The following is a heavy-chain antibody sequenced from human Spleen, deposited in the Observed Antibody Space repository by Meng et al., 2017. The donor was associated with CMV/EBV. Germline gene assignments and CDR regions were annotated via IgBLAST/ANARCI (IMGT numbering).Heavy chain of an antibody. CDR1: GWSFSGYY. V-gene: IGHV4-34*01. D-gene: IGHD3-10*01. CDR2: INHSGST. CDR3: ARVAWNFNSGSYCLDC. J-gene: IGHJ4*02. Sequence: YGWSFSGYYWSWIRQPPGKGLEWIGEINHSGSTNYNTSLKSRVTISLDTSKNQFSLQLNSVTAADMALYFCARVAWNFNSGSYCLDCWGQGTLVTVSS.